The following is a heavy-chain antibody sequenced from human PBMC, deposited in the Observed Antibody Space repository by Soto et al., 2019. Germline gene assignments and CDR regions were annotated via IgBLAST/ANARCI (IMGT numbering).Heavy chain of an antibody. CDR1: GFTFSSYG. CDR2: ISYDGSNK. D-gene: IGHD6-13*01. Sequence: GGSLRLSCAASGFTFSSYGMHWVRQAPGKGLEWVAVISYDGSNKYYADSVKGRFTISRDNSKNTLYLQMNSLRAEDTAVYYCAKDLFNTRSWHKSAAARGVAFDIWGQGTMVTVSS. V-gene: IGHV3-30*18. CDR3: AKDLFNTRSWHKSAAARGVAFDI. J-gene: IGHJ3*02.